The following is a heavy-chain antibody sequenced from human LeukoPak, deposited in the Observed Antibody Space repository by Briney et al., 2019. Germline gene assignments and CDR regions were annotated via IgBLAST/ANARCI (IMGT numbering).Heavy chain of an antibody. J-gene: IGHJ4*02. Sequence: HAGRSLRLSCAASGFTFSSYGMHWVRQAPGKGLEWVAVISYDGSNKYYADSVKGRFTISRDNSKNTLYLQMNSLRAEDTAVYYCARGSPVAGTHYFDYWGQGTLVTVSS. CDR1: GFTFSSYG. V-gene: IGHV3-30*03. D-gene: IGHD6-19*01. CDR3: ARGSPVAGTHYFDY. CDR2: ISYDGSNK.